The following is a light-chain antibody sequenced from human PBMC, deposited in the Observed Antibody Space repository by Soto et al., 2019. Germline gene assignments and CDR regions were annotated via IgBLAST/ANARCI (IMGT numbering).Light chain of an antibody. V-gene: IGKV3-15*01. CDR1: QSVSSN. Sequence: EIVMTQSPATLSVSPGERATLSCRASQSVSSNLAWYQQKPGQAPRLLIYGASTRATGIPARFSGSGSGTEFTLTISSLQSEDFAVYYCQQYNNWPPHWTF. J-gene: IGKJ1*01. CDR3: QQYNNWPPHWT. CDR2: GAS.